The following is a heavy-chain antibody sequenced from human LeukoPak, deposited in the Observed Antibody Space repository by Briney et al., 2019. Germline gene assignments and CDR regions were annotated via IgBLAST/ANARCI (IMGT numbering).Heavy chain of an antibody. CDR2: INPTTGYT. D-gene: IGHD2-8*02. V-gene: IGHV1-46*01. CDR3: ARVMAYCTDLSCPCLHG. J-gene: IGHJ6*04. CDR1: GYTFTTFY. Sequence: ASVKVSCKTSGYTFTTFYINLVRQAPGQGLEWMGLINPTTGYTFYTQKFQGRLTMTRDTSTSTVYMELSSLSSEHTAIYYCARVMAYCTDLSCPCLHGWGGGTTVTVSS.